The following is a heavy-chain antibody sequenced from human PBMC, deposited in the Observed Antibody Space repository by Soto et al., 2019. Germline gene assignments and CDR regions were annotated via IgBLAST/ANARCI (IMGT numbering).Heavy chain of an antibody. CDR2: ICGGGDT. CDR1: GFTFNTYT. V-gene: IGHV3-23*01. D-gene: IGHD1-26*01. Sequence: EVQLLESGGHLVQSGGSLRLSCTASGFTFNTYTMNWVRQAPGKGLEWVSGICGGGDTSYADSVKGRFTISRDNSKNRLFLQMNSLRVEDPAVYYCAKDRHPHGIWSYDFWGQGTLVTVSS. J-gene: IGHJ4*02. CDR3: AKDRHPHGIWSYDF.